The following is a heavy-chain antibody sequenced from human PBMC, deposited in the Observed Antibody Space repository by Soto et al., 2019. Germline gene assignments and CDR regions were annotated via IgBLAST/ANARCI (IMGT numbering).Heavy chain of an antibody. V-gene: IGHV4-39*01. D-gene: IGHD1-26*01. J-gene: IGHJ6*02. CDR3: ANQVGAPYYGMDV. CDR1: GGSISSSSYY. Sequence: SETLSLTCTVSGGSISSSSYYWGWILQPPGKGLEWIGSIYYSGSTYYNPSLKSRVTISVDTSKNQFSLKLSSVTAADTAVYYCANQVGAPYYGMDVWGQGTTVTVSS. CDR2: IYYSGST.